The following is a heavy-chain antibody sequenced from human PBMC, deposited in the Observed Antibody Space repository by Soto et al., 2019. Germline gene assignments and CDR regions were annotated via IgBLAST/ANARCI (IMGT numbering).Heavy chain of an antibody. Sequence: EVQLVESGGGLVQPGGSLRLSCAASGFTFSTYWMHWVRQPPGKGLVWVSRINNDGSNTAYADSVKGRFTISRDNAQSTLYLQMSSLRAEDTAVYYCARDPLIGTTDYGLGVWGQGTTVSVSS. CDR2: INNDGSNT. CDR3: ARDPLIGTTDYGLGV. CDR1: GFTFSTYW. V-gene: IGHV3-74*01. D-gene: IGHD1-7*01. J-gene: IGHJ6*02.